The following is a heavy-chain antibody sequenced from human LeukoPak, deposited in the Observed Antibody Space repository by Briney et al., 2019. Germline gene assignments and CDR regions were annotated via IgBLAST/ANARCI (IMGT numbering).Heavy chain of an antibody. J-gene: IGHJ4*02. D-gene: IGHD3-22*01. CDR3: ACGYDSSGAPGPLDY. CDR1: VFTVSSNY. CDR2: IYSGGST. V-gene: IGHV3-53*01. Sequence: GGSLRLSCAPSVFTVSSNYMSWVRQAPGKGLEWVSVIYSGGSTYYADSVKGRFTISRDNSKNTLYLQMNSLRAEDTAVYYCACGYDSSGAPGPLDYWGQGTLVTVSS.